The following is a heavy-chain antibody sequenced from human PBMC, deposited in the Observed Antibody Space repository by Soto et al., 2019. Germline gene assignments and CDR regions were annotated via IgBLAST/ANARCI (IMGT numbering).Heavy chain of an antibody. V-gene: IGHV4-31*03. CDR2: IYYSGST. Sequence: QVQLQESGPGLVKPSQTLSLTCTVSGGSISSGGYYWSWIRQHPGKGLEWIGYIYYSGSTYYNPSLKGRVTISVDTSKNQFSLKLSSVTAADTAVYYCARGGYSYGFVGIYGYWGQGTLVTVSS. J-gene: IGHJ4*02. CDR3: ARGGYSYGFVGIYGY. D-gene: IGHD5-18*01. CDR1: GGSISSGGYY.